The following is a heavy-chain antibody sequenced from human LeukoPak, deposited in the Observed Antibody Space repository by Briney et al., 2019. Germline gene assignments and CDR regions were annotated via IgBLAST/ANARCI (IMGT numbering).Heavy chain of an antibody. Sequence: ASVKVSCKASGYTFTNYAISWVRQAPGQGLEWMGWISAYNGNTNYAQKLQGRVTMTTDTSTSTAYMELRSLRSDDTAVYYCARGETGITIFGVVILNWFDPWGQGTLVTVSS. J-gene: IGHJ5*02. CDR1: GYTFTNYA. D-gene: IGHD3-3*01. V-gene: IGHV1-18*01. CDR3: ARGETGITIFGVVILNWFDP. CDR2: ISAYNGNT.